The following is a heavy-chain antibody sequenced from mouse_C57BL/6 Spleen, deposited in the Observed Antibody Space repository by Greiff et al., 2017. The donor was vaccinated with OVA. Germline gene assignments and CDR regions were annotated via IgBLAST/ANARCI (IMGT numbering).Heavy chain of an antibody. CDR3: ARNDYDEGFAY. CDR2: ISSGSSTI. CDR1: GFTFSDYG. Sequence: EVKLVESGGGLVKPGGSLKLSCAASGFTFSDYGMHWVRQAPEQGLEWVAYISSGSSTIYYADTVKGRFTISRDNAKNTLFLQMTSLRSEDKAMYYCARNDYDEGFAYWGQGTLVTVSA. D-gene: IGHD2-4*01. V-gene: IGHV5-17*01. J-gene: IGHJ3*01.